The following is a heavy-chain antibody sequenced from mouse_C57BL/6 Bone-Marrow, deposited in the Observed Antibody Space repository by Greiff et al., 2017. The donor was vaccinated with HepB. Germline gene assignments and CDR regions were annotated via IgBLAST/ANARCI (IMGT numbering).Heavy chain of an antibody. J-gene: IGHJ1*03. CDR3: ARGTYGSSSRYFDV. D-gene: IGHD1-1*01. Sequence: EVQLQQSGPELVKPGASVKISCKASGYSFTGYYMNWVKQSPEKSLEWIGEINPSTGGTTYNQKFKAKATLTVDKSSSTAYMQLKSLTSEDSAVYYCARGTYGSSSRYFDVWGTGTTVTVSS. CDR1: GYSFTGYY. V-gene: IGHV1-42*01. CDR2: INPSTGGT.